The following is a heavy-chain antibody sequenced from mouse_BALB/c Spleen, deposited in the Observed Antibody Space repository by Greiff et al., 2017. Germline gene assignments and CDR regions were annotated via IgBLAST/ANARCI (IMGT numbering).Heavy chain of an antibody. Sequence: EVQLQQSGPELVKPGASVKVSCKASGYSFTDYNMYWVKQSHGKSLEWIGYIDHYNGGTSYNQKFKGKATLTVDKSSSTAFMHLNSLTSEDSAVYYYASKRDGYDRGYAMDYWGQGTSVTVSS. CDR1: GYSFTDYN. D-gene: IGHD2-2*01. V-gene: IGHV1S135*01. CDR2: IDHYNGGT. J-gene: IGHJ4*01. CDR3: ASKRDGYDRGYAMDY.